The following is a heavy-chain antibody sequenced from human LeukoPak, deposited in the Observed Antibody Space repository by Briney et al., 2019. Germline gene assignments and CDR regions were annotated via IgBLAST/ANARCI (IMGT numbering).Heavy chain of an antibody. V-gene: IGHV3-23*01. D-gene: IGHD2-21*02. Sequence: GGSLRLSCAASGFTFSSYVMSWVRQAPGKGLEWVSGISNSGGSTYYADSVKGRFTISRDNSKNTLYLQMNSLRAEDTAVYYCASDSYSPEYFQHWGQGTLVTVSS. CDR2: ISNSGGST. J-gene: IGHJ1*01. CDR1: GFTFSSYV. CDR3: ASDSYSPEYFQH.